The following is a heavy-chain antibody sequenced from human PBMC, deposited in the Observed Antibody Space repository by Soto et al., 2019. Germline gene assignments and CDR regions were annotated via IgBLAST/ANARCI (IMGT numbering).Heavy chain of an antibody. Sequence: EVQLVESGGGLVQPGGSLRLSCAASGFTFSSYSMHWVRQAPGKGLEWVSYISISSSAIYYADSVKGRFTISRDNAKTPLHLRRNSLRDEDTAAYYCARSTQGSYYYGMDVWGQGTTVTVSS. CDR3: ARSTQGSYYYGMDV. CDR2: ISISSSAI. D-gene: IGHD3-10*01. J-gene: IGHJ6*02. CDR1: GFTFSSYS. V-gene: IGHV3-48*02.